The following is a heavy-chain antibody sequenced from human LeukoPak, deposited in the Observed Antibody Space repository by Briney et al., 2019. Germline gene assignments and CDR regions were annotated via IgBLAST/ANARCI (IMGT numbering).Heavy chain of an antibody. CDR3: AKDKGTTGYSYGLFDY. CDR1: GFTFSSYA. V-gene: IGHV3-23*01. CDR2: ISGSGGST. Sequence: QPGGSLRLSCAASGFTFSSYAMSWVRQAPGKGLEWVSAISGSGGSTYYADSVKGRFTISRDNSKNTLYLQMNSLRAEDTAVYYCAKDKGTTGYSYGLFDYWGQGTLVTVSS. J-gene: IGHJ4*02. D-gene: IGHD5-18*01.